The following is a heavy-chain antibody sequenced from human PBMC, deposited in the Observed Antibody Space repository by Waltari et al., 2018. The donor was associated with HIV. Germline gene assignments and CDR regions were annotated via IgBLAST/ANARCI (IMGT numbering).Heavy chain of an antibody. D-gene: IGHD3-10*01. CDR2: CDPEDGET. J-gene: IGHJ4*02. CDR3: ATDRGDY. Sequence: QVPLVQSGAEVKKPGASVTVSCKVSGYTLTELSMHWVRQAPGKGLEWMGGCDPEDGETIYAQKFQCRVTMNEDTSTDTAYMELSSLRSEDTAVYYCATDRGDYWGQGTLVTVSS. CDR1: GYTLTELS. V-gene: IGHV1-24*01.